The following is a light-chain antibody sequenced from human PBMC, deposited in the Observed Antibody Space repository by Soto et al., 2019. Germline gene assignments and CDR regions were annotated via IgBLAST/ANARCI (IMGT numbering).Light chain of an antibody. CDR1: QSVSSY. CDR2: DAS. J-gene: IGKJ3*01. CDR3: QQLSNLFT. Sequence: EIVLTQSPATLSLSPGERATLSCRASQSVSSYLAWYQQKPGQAPRLLIYDASNRATGIPARFSGSGSGTDFTLTISSLEPEDFSVYYCQQLSNLFTFGPGTKVDI. V-gene: IGKV3-11*01.